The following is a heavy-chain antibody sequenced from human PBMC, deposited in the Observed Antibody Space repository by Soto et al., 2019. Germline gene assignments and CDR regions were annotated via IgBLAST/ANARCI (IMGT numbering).Heavy chain of an antibody. V-gene: IGHV1-69*13. Sequence: SVKVSCKTSGGTFSSYAISWVRQAPGQGLEWMGGIIPIFDTANYAQKFQGRVTITADESTSTAYMELSSLRSEDTAVYYCARDRKGQWLVFDWFDPWGQGTLVTVSS. CDR1: GGTFSSYA. CDR2: IIPIFDTA. CDR3: ARDRKGQWLVFDWFDP. J-gene: IGHJ5*02. D-gene: IGHD6-19*01.